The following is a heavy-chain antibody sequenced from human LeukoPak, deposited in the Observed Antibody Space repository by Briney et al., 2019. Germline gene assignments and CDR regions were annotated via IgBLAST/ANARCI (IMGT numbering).Heavy chain of an antibody. J-gene: IGHJ4*02. V-gene: IGHV4-34*01. CDR3: SRVSRGTIDY. CDR1: GGSFSGYY. Sequence: SETLSLTCAVYGGSFSGYYWSWIRQPPGKGLEWIGEINHSGSTNYNPSLKSRVTISLDTPKNQFSLKLTSVTAADTAMYYCSRVSRGTIDYWGQGTLVTVSS. CDR2: INHSGST.